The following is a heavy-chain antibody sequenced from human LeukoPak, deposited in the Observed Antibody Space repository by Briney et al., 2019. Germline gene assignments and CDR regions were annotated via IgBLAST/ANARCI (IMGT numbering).Heavy chain of an antibody. D-gene: IGHD3-10*01. J-gene: IGHJ6*02. CDR1: GFTFSSYS. CDR2: LSSSGSTM. Sequence: PGGPLRLSCAASGFTFSSYSMKWVRQAPGKGLEWVSYLSSSGSTMYYADSVKGRFTISRDNAKNSLYLQMNSLRDEDTAVYYCARRSMVRGGSNYYYGMDVWGQGTTVTVYS. CDR3: ARRSMVRGGSNYYYGMDV. V-gene: IGHV3-48*02.